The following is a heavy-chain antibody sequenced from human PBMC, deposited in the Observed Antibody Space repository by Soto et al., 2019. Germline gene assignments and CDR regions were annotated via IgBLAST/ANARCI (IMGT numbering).Heavy chain of an antibody. D-gene: IGHD3-16*02. CDR1: GLGFGRFG. Sequence: MQLVQSGPEVNTLGTSVTVSCQASGLGFGRFGIQWLRQSQGQGFDWIGWIVVATGSTNYAPNFQGRVTIPRDLYTKTAYVALTNLRSQDTAVYFCSAYRPNKALGSPVWGQGTM. J-gene: IGHJ3*01. V-gene: IGHV1-58*02. CDR3: SAYRPNKALGSPV. CDR2: IVVATGST.